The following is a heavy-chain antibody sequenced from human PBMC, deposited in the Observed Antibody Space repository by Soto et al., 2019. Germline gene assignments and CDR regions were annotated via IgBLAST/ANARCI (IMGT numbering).Heavy chain of an antibody. CDR3: AHRATMTIFGLIIDNGLWFDP. J-gene: IGHJ5*02. V-gene: IGHV2-5*02. D-gene: IGHD3-3*01. CDR2: IYWDGDK. CDR1: GFSLSTSGAA. Sequence: QINLIESGPTLVKPTQTLTLTCTFSGFSLSTSGAAVGWVRQPPGRALEWLALIYWDGDKRYNASLGNRLTITKDTSMNQVVLTLTNVDPADTATYYCAHRATMTIFGLIIDNGLWFDPWGQGTRGIVSS.